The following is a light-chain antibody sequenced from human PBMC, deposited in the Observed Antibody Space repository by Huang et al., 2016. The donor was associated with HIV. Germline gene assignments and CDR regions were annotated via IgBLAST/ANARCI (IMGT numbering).Light chain of an antibody. J-gene: IGKJ2*01. Sequence: DIQMTQSPFSLSASVGDRVTITCQASQDINNYVNWYQQKPGKAPNLLIYEASNREAGVPSRFSGSGSGSDFTVTITSLQPEDVATYYCQQYDSLPYTFGQGTKLEIK. CDR1: QDINNY. CDR2: EAS. CDR3: QQYDSLPYT. V-gene: IGKV1-33*01.